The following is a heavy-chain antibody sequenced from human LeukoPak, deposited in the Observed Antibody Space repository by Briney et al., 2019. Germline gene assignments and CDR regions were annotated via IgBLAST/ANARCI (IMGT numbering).Heavy chain of an antibody. CDR1: GFTFSSYG. CDR3: HLGATNGFDY. Sequence: GGSLRLSCAASGFTFSSYGMHWVRHAPGKGLGWVAVISYDGSNKYYADSVEGRFTISRDNSKNTLYLQMNSLRAEDTAVYYCHLGATNGFDYWGQGTLVTGSS. J-gene: IGHJ4*02. CDR2: ISYDGSNK. D-gene: IGHD1-26*01. V-gene: IGHV3-30-3*01.